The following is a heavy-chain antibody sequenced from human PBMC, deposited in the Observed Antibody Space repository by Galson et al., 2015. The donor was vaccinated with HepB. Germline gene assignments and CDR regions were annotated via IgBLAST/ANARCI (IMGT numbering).Heavy chain of an antibody. Sequence: SLRLSCAASGFTFSGSAMHWVRQASGKGLEWVGRIRSKANSYATAYAASVKGRFTISRDDSKNTAYLQMNSLKTEDTAVYYCTRHLVDYGYDLWGQGTLVTVSS. CDR3: TRHLVDYGYDL. V-gene: IGHV3-73*01. D-gene: IGHD5-18*01. CDR1: GFTFSGSA. CDR2: IRSKANSYAT. J-gene: IGHJ4*02.